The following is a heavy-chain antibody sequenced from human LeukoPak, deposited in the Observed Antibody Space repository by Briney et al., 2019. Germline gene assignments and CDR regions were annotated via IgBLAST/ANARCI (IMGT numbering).Heavy chain of an antibody. D-gene: IGHD3-10*01. J-gene: IGHJ3*02. Sequence: PGGSLRLSCAASGFIFSSYWMSWVRQAPGRGLEWVSYIRSSSSTIYYADTVKGRFTISRDNAKNSLYLQMNSLRDEDTAVYYCARDLSGRYAFDIWGQGTMVTVSS. CDR2: IRSSSSTI. CDR3: ARDLSGRYAFDI. CDR1: GFIFSSYW. V-gene: IGHV3-48*02.